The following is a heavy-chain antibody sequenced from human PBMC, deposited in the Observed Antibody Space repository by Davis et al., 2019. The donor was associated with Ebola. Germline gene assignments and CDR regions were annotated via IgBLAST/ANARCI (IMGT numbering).Heavy chain of an antibody. CDR3: ARVGGDLRGMDV. D-gene: IGHD3-3*01. Sequence: GESLKISCAASGFTFSSYSMNWVRQAPGKGLEWVSSISSSSSTIYYADSVKGRFTISRDNAKNSLYLQMNSLRDEDTAVYYCARVGGDLRGMDVWGQGTTVTVSS. CDR1: GFTFSSYS. CDR2: ISSSSSTI. J-gene: IGHJ6*02. V-gene: IGHV3-48*02.